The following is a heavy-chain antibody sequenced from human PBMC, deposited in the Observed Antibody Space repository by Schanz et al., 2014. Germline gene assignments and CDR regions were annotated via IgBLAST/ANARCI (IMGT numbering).Heavy chain of an antibody. D-gene: IGHD3-3*01. J-gene: IGHJ4*02. CDR1: GFTFSIYA. CDR3: VRDSFFAFDY. Sequence: EQLVESGGGLVKPGGSLRLSCVASGFTFSIYAMHWVRQAPGKGLEWVSVIGVDGTTTYYADSVKGRFTISRDNSKNTLYLQMNSLRPEDTAVYYCVRDSFFAFDYWGQGTLVTVSS. V-gene: IGHV3-NL1*01. CDR2: IGVDGTTT.